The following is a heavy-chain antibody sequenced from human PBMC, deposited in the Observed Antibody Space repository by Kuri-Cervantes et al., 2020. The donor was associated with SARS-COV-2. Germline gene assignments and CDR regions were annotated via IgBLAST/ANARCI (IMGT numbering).Heavy chain of an antibody. CDR3: ARAQYCSSTNCHPDWFDP. V-gene: IGHV3-33*01. D-gene: IGHD2-2*01. CDR1: GFTFSSYG. CDR2: IWPDGNNK. Sequence: GESLKISCAASGFTFSSYGMHWVRQAPGRGLEWVAVIWPDGNNKYYGDSVKGRFTISRDNSKNTLHLQMNSLRAEDTAMYYCARAQYCSSTNCHPDWFDPWGQGTLVTVSS. J-gene: IGHJ5*02.